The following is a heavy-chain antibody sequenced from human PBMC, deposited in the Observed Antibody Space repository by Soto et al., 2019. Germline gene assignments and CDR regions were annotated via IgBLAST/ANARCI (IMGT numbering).Heavy chain of an antibody. J-gene: IGHJ4*02. CDR2: ISAHNGNT. D-gene: IGHD1-1*01. Sequence: QVHLVRSGAEVKKHGASVKVSCKGSGYGFTTYGITWVRQAPGQGLEWMAWISAHNGNTNYAQKVQGRVTVTRDTSTSTAYMELRSLRYDDTAVYYCARGRYGDYWGQGALVTVSS. CDR3: ARGRYGDY. V-gene: IGHV1-18*01. CDR1: GYGFTTYG.